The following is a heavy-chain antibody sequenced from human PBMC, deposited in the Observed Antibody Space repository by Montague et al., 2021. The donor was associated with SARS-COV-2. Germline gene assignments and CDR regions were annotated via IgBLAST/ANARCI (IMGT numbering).Heavy chain of an antibody. J-gene: IGHJ6*03. CDR2: ISYSGRT. V-gene: IGHV4-39*01. Sequence: ETLSLTCTVSGGSVSSSPYYWGWVRQPPGRGLEWVGSISYSGRTYFSPSLKSRLTISVDSSENQFSLRLSSVTAADTAVYYCASSYYYGSGTYVYNYYMDVWGKGTTVTVSS. D-gene: IGHD3-10*01. CDR3: ASSYYYGSGTYVYNYYMDV. CDR1: GGSVSSSPYY.